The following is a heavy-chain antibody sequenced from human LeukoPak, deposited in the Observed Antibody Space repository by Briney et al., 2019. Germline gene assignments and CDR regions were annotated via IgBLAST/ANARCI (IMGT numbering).Heavy chain of an antibody. D-gene: IGHD2-21*01. J-gene: IGHJ4*02. V-gene: IGHV4-59*01. Sequence: SETLSVTCTVSGGSISSYYWSWIRQPPGKGLEWIGYIYYSGSTNYNPSLKSRVTISVDTSKNQFSLKLSSVTAADTAVYYCARLRARTYSLDYWGQGTLVTVSS. CDR2: IYYSGST. CDR1: GGSISSYY. CDR3: ARLRARTYSLDY.